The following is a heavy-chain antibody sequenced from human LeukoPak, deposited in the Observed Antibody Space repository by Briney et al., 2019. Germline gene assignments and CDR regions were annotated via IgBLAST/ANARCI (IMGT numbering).Heavy chain of an antibody. D-gene: IGHD6-6*01. CDR2: IKQDGSEK. CDR1: GFTFSGSA. CDR3: ARAGRGIAARREGYYYYYYMDV. J-gene: IGHJ6*03. V-gene: IGHV3-7*01. Sequence: GGSLRLSCAVSGFTFSGSAMHWVRQASGKGLEWVANIKQDGSEKYYVDSVKGRFTISRDNAKNSLYLQMNSLRAEDTAVYYCARAGRGIAARREGYYYYYYMDVWGKGTTVTVSS.